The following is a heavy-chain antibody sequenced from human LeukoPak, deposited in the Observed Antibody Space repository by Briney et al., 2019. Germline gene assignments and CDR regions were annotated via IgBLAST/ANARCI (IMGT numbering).Heavy chain of an antibody. Sequence: SETLSLTCTVSGGSLSTHYWSWIRQPPGKGLEWMGYIYYTGTTSYNPSLKSRVTISVDTSKNQFSLKLSSVTAADTAVYYCARSGTRSGGAFDIWGQGTMVTVSS. CDR2: IYYTGTT. D-gene: IGHD4-23*01. V-gene: IGHV4-59*11. CDR1: GGSLSTHY. CDR3: ARSGTRSGGAFDI. J-gene: IGHJ3*02.